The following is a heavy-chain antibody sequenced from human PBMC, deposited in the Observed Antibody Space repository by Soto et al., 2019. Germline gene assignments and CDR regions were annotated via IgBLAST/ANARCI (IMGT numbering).Heavy chain of an antibody. V-gene: IGHV3-66*01. D-gene: IGHD2-15*01. Sequence: EVQLVESGGGLVQPGGSLRLSCAASGFSISSNYMSWVRQAPGKGLDWVSVIYAGGSTYYADSVKGRFTITRDYSKNALYLQMNSLRVEDTAMYYCARSHDSGGQSRWGQGTLVTVSS. J-gene: IGHJ4*02. CDR2: IYAGGST. CDR1: GFSISSNY. CDR3: ARSHDSGGQSR.